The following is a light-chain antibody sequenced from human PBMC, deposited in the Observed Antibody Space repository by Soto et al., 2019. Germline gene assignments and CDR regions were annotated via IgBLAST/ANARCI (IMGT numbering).Light chain of an antibody. CDR1: QSIGAW. Sequence: DIQMTQSPSTLSASVGDRVTITCRASQSIGAWLAWYQHKPGRAPNVLIYKESTLQSGVPSRFSGSGSATEFTLTIASLQPDDFATYFCQQYQRPPITFGQGTRLEIK. CDR3: QQYQRPPIT. J-gene: IGKJ5*01. CDR2: KES. V-gene: IGKV1-5*03.